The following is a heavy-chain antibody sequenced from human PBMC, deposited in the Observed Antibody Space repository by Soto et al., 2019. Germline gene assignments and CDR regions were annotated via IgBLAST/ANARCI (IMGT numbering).Heavy chain of an antibody. Sequence: GGSLRLSCAASGFTFSDYYMSWIRQAPGKGLEWVSYISSSGSTIYYADSVKGRFTISRDNAKNSLYLQMNSLRAEDTAVYYCAREYGDYYYYYMDVWGKGTTVTVSS. V-gene: IGHV3-11*01. CDR3: AREYGDYYYYYMDV. D-gene: IGHD4-17*01. CDR2: ISSSGSTI. J-gene: IGHJ6*03. CDR1: GFTFSDYY.